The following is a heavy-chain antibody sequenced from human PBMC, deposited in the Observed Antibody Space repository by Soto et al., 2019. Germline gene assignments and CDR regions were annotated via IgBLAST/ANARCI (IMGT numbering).Heavy chain of an antibody. CDR2: ISSSSSTI. V-gene: IGHV3-48*02. D-gene: IGHD2-15*01. CDR3: ARESPGYCSGGSCYGYYYYYYGMGV. J-gene: IGHJ6*02. CDR1: GFTFSSYS. Sequence: EVQLVESGGGLVQPGGSLRLSCAASGFTFSSYSMNWVRQAPGKGLEWVSYISSSSSTIYYADSVKGRFTISRDNAENSLYLQMNSLRDEDTAVYYCARESPGYCSGGSCYGYYYYYYGMGVWGPGTTVTVSS.